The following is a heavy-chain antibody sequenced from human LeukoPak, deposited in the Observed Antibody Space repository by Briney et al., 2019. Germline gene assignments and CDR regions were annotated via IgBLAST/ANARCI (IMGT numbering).Heavy chain of an antibody. CDR1: GFRCATSA. CDR3: ARTFGDYAHLDY. J-gene: IGHJ4*02. D-gene: IGHD4-17*01. CDR2: ISGRTTTT. V-gene: IGHV3-23*01. Sequence: PGGSLRLSCAASGFRCATSAMTWVRKAPRKGLKWGSAISGRTTTTYYTGSLKGRFIISRDNSRNTLYLQMNSLRADDPAVYYCARTFGDYAHLDYWGQGTLVTVS.